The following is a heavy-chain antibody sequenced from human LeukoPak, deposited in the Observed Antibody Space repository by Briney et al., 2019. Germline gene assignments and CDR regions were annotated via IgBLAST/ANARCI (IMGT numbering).Heavy chain of an antibody. D-gene: IGHD5-18*01. CDR3: ARGPIQLWLLGPSEGTNWFDP. V-gene: IGHV1-69*04. J-gene: IGHJ5*02. CDR1: GGTFSSYA. CDR2: IFPIFGIA. Sequence: ASVKVSRKASGGTFSSYAIIWVRQAPGPGREGMGRIFPIFGIANYAQKFQGRDTITADKTTSTAYMELSSLRYEDTAVYYCARGPIQLWLLGPSEGTNWFDPCGQGTLVTVSS.